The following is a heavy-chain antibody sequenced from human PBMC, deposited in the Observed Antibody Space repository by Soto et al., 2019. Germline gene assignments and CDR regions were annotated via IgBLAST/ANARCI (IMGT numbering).Heavy chain of an antibody. V-gene: IGHV4-39*07. CDR3: ARDKITGLFDY. J-gene: IGHJ4*02. CDR2: INHSGST. CDR1: GGSISSGDYY. Sequence: SETLSLTCTVSGGSISSGDYYWSWIRQPPGTGLEWIGEINHSGSTNYNPSLKSRVTISVDTSKNQFSLKLTSVTAADTAVYYCARDKITGLFDYWGQGTLVTVS. D-gene: IGHD2-8*02.